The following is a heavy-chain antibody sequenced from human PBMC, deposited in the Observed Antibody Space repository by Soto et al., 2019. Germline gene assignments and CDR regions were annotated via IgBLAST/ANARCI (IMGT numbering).Heavy chain of an antibody. D-gene: IGHD6-6*01. Sequence: PGGSLRLSCAASGFTVSSNYMSWVRQTPGKGLEWVSVIYSGGSTYYADSVKGRFTISRDNSKNTLYLQMNSLRAEDTAVYYCGSEYSSSSRPSYYYYGMDAWGQGTTVPVSS. CDR2: IYSGGST. CDR3: GSEYSSSSRPSYYYYGMDA. V-gene: IGHV3-53*01. CDR1: GFTVSSNY. J-gene: IGHJ6*02.